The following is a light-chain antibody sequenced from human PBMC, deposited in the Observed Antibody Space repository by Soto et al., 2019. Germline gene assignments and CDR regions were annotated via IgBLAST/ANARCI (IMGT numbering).Light chain of an antibody. CDR2: AAS. Sequence: DIQMTQSPSSLSASVGDRVTITCRARQSISSYLNWYQQKPGKAPKLLIYAASSLQSGVPSRFSGSGSGTDFTLTISSLQPEEFATYYCQQSYSTPVTFGGGTKVEIK. CDR3: QQSYSTPVT. J-gene: IGKJ4*01. V-gene: IGKV1-39*01. CDR1: QSISSY.